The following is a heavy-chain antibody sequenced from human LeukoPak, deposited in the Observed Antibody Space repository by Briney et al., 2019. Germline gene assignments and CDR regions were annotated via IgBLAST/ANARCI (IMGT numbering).Heavy chain of an antibody. V-gene: IGHV4-4*02. CDR1: GGSISSSNW. J-gene: IGHJ5*02. CDR3: ARVKGVRGVIPNWFDP. Sequence: SETLSLTCAVSGGSISSSNWWSWIRQPPGKGLEWIGEIYHSGSTNYNPSLKSRVTISVDTSKNQFSLKLSSVTAADTAVYYCARVKGVRGVIPNWFDPWGQGTLVTVSS. D-gene: IGHD3-10*01. CDR2: IYHSGST.